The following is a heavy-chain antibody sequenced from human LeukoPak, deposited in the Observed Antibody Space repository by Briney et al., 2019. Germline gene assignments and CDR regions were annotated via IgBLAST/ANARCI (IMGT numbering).Heavy chain of an antibody. CDR3: ARADCSGSTCYLRRSWFDP. CDR2: ISTGSRYI. Sequence: PGGSLRLSCAASGFILSDYDMNWVRQAPGKGLEWVSSISTGSRYIYYAYSVKGRFTISRDDAKNSLYLQMDYLRAEDTAVYYRARADCSGSTCYLRRSWFDPWGQGTLVTVSS. J-gene: IGHJ5*02. D-gene: IGHD2-2*01. CDR1: GFILSDYD. V-gene: IGHV3-21*01.